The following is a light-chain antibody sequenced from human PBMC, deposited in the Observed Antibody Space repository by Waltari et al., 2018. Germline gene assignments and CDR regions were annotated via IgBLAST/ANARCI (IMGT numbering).Light chain of an antibody. CDR2: EGN. V-gene: IGLV2-8*01. J-gene: IGLJ1*01. Sequence: QSALTQPPSASGSPGQSVTISCTGTGSGGSVSWYQQHPGKAPKLLIYEGNKRPSGVPGRFSGSKSGNTASLTVSGLQAEDEGDYYCSSDAVSNNFYDFGTGTKVTVL. CDR3: SSDAVSNNFYD. CDR1: GSGGS.